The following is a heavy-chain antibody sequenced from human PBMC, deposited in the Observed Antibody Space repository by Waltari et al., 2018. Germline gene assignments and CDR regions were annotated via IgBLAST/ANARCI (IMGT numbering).Heavy chain of an antibody. V-gene: IGHV1-69*06. D-gene: IGHD6-13*01. Sequence: QVQLVQSGAEVKKPGSSVKVSCKASGGTFSSYAISWVRQAPGQGLEWMGAIIPLFGTAHYAKKFQGRGTITADKFTGTAYMGLSSLRTEDTAVYYCARVFSWSNWFDPWGQGTLVTVSS. J-gene: IGHJ5*02. CDR2: IIPLFGTA. CDR1: GGTFSSYA. CDR3: ARVFSWSNWFDP.